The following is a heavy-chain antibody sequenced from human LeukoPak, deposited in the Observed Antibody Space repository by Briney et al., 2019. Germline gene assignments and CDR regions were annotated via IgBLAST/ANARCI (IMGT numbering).Heavy chain of an antibody. CDR2: ISYDGSNK. V-gene: IGHV3-30*04. CDR1: GFTSSSYA. Sequence: GRSLRLSCAASGFTSSSYAMHWVRQAPGKGLEWVAVISYDGSNKYYADSVKGRFTISRDNSKNTLYLQMNSLRAEDTAVYYCARAGGGLDYWGQGTLVTVSS. CDR3: ARAGGGLDY. J-gene: IGHJ4*02. D-gene: IGHD1-14*01.